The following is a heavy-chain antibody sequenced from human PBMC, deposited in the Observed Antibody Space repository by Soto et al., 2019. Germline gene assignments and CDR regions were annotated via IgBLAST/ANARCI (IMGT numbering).Heavy chain of an antibody. V-gene: IGHV3-9*01. Sequence: PGGSLRLSCAASGFTFDDYAMHWVRQAPGKGLEWVSGISWNSGSIGYADSVKGRFTISRDNAKNSLYLQMNSLRAEDTALYYCAKDRGSIVATIQDYWGQGTLVTVSS. CDR1: GFTFDDYA. J-gene: IGHJ4*02. CDR3: AKDRGSIVATIQDY. D-gene: IGHD5-12*01. CDR2: ISWNSGSI.